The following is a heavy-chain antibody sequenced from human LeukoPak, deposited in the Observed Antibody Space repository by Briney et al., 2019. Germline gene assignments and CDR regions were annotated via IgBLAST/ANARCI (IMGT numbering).Heavy chain of an antibody. D-gene: IGHD3-22*01. V-gene: IGHV3-23*01. CDR2: ISGSGGST. J-gene: IGHJ4*02. CDR1: GFTFSSYA. Sequence: GGSLRLSCAASGFTFSSYAMSWVRQAPGKGLGWVSAISGSGGSTYYADSVKGRFTISRDNSKNTLYLQMNSLRAEDTAVYYCAKATYDSSGYYPAYWGQGTLVTVSS. CDR3: AKATYDSSGYYPAY.